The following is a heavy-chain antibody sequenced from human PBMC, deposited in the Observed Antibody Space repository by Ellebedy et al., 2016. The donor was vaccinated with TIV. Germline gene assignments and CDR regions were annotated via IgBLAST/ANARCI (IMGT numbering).Heavy chain of an antibody. Sequence: SETLSLTXTVSGGSISSSSYYWGWIRQPPGKGLEWIGSIYYSGSTYYNPSLKSRVTISVDTSKNQFSLKLSSVTAADTAVYYCARDGGYSESQHWGQGTLVTVSS. CDR2: IYYSGST. J-gene: IGHJ1*01. CDR1: GGSISSSSYY. V-gene: IGHV4-39*07. D-gene: IGHD4-23*01. CDR3: ARDGGYSESQH.